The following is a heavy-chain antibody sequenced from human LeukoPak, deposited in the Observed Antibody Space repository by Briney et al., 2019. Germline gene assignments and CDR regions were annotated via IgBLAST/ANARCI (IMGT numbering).Heavy chain of an antibody. J-gene: IGHJ4*02. CDR3: AKGGGYSSGWYLRRDGDYFDY. Sequence: PGGSLRLSCAASGFTFSSYGMHWVRQAPGKGLEWVAVISYDGSNKYYADSVKGRFTISRDNSKNTLYLQMNSLRAEDTAVYYCAKGGGYSSGWYLRRDGDYFDYWGQGTLVTVSS. D-gene: IGHD6-19*01. V-gene: IGHV3-30*18. CDR2: ISYDGSNK. CDR1: GFTFSSYG.